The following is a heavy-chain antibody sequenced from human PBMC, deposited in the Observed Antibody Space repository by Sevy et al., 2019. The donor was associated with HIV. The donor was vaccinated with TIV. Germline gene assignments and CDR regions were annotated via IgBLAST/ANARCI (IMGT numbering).Heavy chain of an antibody. V-gene: IGHV4-61*02. CDR1: GDSISSGNHW. D-gene: IGHD3-10*01. J-gene: IGHJ6*02. CDR2: VYSSGRT. CDR3: ARDGIRRDYYHGMDV. Sequence: QLSETLSLTCTVSGDSISSGNHWWSWIRQPAGKGLEWIGRVYSSGRTMYNSSLKSRVTMSVDTSKNQFSLMVSSLIAADTAIYYCARDGIRRDYYHGMDVWGQGTTVTVSS.